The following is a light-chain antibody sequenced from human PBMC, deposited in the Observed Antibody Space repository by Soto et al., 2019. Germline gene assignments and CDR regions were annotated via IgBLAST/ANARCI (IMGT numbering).Light chain of an antibody. Sequence: EIVMTQSPATLSVSPGERATLSCRASQSVSNDLAWYQQKPGQAPRLLIYGASTRATGIRARFSGSGSGTEFTLTISSLQSEDFAVYYCQQYNYWPPFTFGGGNKVEIK. V-gene: IGKV3D-15*01. CDR1: QSVSND. CDR2: GAS. J-gene: IGKJ4*01. CDR3: QQYNYWPPFT.